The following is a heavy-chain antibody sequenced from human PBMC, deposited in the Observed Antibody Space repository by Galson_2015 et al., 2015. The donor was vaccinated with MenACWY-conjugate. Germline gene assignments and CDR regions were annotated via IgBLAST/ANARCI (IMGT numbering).Heavy chain of an antibody. CDR2: INPNSGGT. D-gene: IGHD4-17*01. CDR1: GYTFTGYY. V-gene: IGHV1-2*04. Sequence: SVKVSCKASGYTFTGYYMHWVRQAPGQGLEWTGWINPNSGGTNYAQKFQGWVTMTRDTSISTAYMELSRLRSDDTAVYYCARHYGDYDDAFDIWGQGTMVTVSS. CDR3: ARHYGDYDDAFDI. J-gene: IGHJ3*02.